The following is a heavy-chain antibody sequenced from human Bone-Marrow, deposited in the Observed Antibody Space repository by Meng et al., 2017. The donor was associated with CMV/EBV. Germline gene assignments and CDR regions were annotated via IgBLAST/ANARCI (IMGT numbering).Heavy chain of an antibody. CDR3: ARDPSGEYYFDY. CDR2: ISGSGGST. Sequence: GESLKISCAASGFTFSSYAMSWVRQAPGKGLEWVSAISGSGGSTYYADSVKGRFTISRDNSKNTLYLQMNSLRAEDTAVYYCARDPSGEYYFDYWGQGTLVTVSS. J-gene: IGHJ4*02. D-gene: IGHD6-19*01. CDR1: GFTFSSYA. V-gene: IGHV3-23*01.